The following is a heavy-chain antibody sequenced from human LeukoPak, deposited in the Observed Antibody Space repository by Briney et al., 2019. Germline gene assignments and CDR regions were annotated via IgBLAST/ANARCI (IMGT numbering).Heavy chain of an antibody. Sequence: PGGSLRLSCAASGFTFSSYGMHWVRQAPGKGLEWVAVISYDGSNKYYADSVKGRFTISRDNSKNTLYLQMNSLRAEDTAVYYCARDSQQWKSVVYWGQGTLVTVSS. CDR2: ISYDGSNK. J-gene: IGHJ4*02. CDR3: ARDSQQWKSVVY. CDR1: GFTFSSYG. D-gene: IGHD2-15*01. V-gene: IGHV3-30*03.